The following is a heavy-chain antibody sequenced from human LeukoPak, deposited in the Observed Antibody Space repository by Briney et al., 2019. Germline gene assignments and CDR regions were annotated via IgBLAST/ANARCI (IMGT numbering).Heavy chain of an antibody. V-gene: IGHV1-3*01. CDR3: ARSGYYYDSSGLLPEAFDI. Sequence: GASVKVSCKASGYTFTSYGISWVRQAPGQGLEWMGWINAGNGNTKYSQKFQGRVTITRDTSASTAYMELSSLRSEDTAVYYCARSGYYYDSSGLLPEAFDIWGQGTMVTVSS. J-gene: IGHJ3*02. CDR2: INAGNGNT. CDR1: GYTFTSYG. D-gene: IGHD3-22*01.